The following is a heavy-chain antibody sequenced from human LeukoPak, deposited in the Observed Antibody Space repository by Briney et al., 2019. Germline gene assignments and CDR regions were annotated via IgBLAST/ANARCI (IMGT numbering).Heavy chain of an antibody. CDR1: GYTFTSYA. Sequence: ASVKVSCKASGYTFTSYAIHWVRQAPGQRLEWMGWINAGNGNTKYSQEFQGRVTITRDTSASTAYMELSSLRSEDTAVYYCASHYASGNLVDYWGQGTLVTVSS. D-gene: IGHD3-10*01. V-gene: IGHV1-3*01. J-gene: IGHJ4*02. CDR2: INAGNGNT. CDR3: ASHYASGNLVDY.